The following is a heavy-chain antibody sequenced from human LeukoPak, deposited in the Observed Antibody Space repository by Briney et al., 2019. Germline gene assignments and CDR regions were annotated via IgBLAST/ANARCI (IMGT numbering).Heavy chain of an antibody. Sequence: SETLSLTCTVSGGSISSSSYYWGWIRQPPGKGLEWIGSIYYSGSTYYNPSLKSRVTISVDTSKNQFSLKLSSVTAADTAVYYCARGGVLLGIDYWGQGTLVTVSS. J-gene: IGHJ4*02. CDR3: ARGGVLLGIDY. CDR1: GGSISSSSYY. D-gene: IGHD2-8*02. V-gene: IGHV4-39*07. CDR2: IYYSGST.